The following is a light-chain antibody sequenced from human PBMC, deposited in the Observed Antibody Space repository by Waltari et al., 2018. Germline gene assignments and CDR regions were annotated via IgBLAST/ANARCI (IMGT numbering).Light chain of an antibody. CDR1: SRDVDGYNY. J-gene: IGLJ2*01. CDR3: SSYTGSRSVV. CDR2: EVS. Sequence: QSALTQPASASGSPGQSIDIPCTGTSRDVDGYNYVPWYQQHPGKAPKVMIYEVSSRPSGVSNRFSGSKSGNTASLTISDLQAEDEADYYCSSYTGSRSVVFGGGTKVTVL. V-gene: IGLV2-14*03.